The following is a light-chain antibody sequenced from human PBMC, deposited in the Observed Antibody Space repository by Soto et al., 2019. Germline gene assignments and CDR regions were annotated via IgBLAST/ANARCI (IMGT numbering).Light chain of an antibody. J-gene: IGKJ1*01. CDR3: QQYCATPWT. Sequence: DIMMTQSPDSLAVSLGERATINCESSQSVLYSSNNQNCLAWYQQKPGQPPKLLIYWASTRESGVPDRFSGSGSVTDFTLTISSLQAEDVAVYYCQQYCATPWTFGQGTKVEIK. V-gene: IGKV4-1*01. CDR2: WAS. CDR1: QSVLYSSNNQNC.